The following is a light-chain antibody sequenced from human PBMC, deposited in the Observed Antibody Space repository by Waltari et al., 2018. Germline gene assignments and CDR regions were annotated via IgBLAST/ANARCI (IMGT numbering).Light chain of an antibody. CDR1: QSVSSSY. CDR2: GAS. J-gene: IGKJ1*01. CDR3: QQYGSSPLT. Sequence: EIVFTQAPGTLSWSPGERATISCRASQSVSSSYLTWYKHKAGQAPRGIIYGASSRTTGLPDMFSGSASRTYFTTTISRLEHEDFAVYYCQQYGSSPLTFGQGTKLEIK. V-gene: IGKV3-20*01.